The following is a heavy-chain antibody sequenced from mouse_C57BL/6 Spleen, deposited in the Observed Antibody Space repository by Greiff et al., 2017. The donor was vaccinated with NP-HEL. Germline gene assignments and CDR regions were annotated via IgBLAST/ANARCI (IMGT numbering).Heavy chain of an antibody. J-gene: IGHJ2*01. CDR3: ARWGTTGALDCDY. CDR1: GYTFTSYW. Sequence: VQLQQPGAELVRPGSSVKLSCKASGYTFTSYWMHWVKQRPIQGLEWIGNIYPSDSETHYNQKFKDKATLTVDKSSSTAYMQLSSLTSEDSAVYDWARWGTTGALDCDYWGQGTTLTVSS. CDR2: IYPSDSET. D-gene: IGHD1-1*01. V-gene: IGHV1-52*01.